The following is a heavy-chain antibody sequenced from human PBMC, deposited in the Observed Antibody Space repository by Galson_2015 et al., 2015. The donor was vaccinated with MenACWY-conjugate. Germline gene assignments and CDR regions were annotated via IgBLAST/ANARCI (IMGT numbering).Heavy chain of an antibody. CDR2: ISTTGGGT. CDR3: AKRGYSDGYDWFDP. Sequence: SLRLSCAASGFTFSNYAMNWVRQAPGRGLEWVSAISTTGGGTYYADSVKGRFTVSRDNSKNTLFLQMDSLRAEDTGVYYCAKRGYSDGYDWFDPWGLGTLATVSS. CDR1: GFTFSNYA. J-gene: IGHJ5*02. V-gene: IGHV3-23*01. D-gene: IGHD5-18*01.